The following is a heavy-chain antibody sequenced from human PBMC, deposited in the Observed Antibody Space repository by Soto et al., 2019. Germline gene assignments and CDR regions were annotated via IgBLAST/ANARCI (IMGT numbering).Heavy chain of an antibody. V-gene: IGHV1-24*01. J-gene: IGHJ5*02. CDR3: ATVYSSSVRITIFGVVTAAGWFDP. Sequence: ASVKVSCKVSGYTLTELSMHWVRQAPGKGLEWMGGFDPEDGETIYAQKFQGRVTMTEDTSTDTAYMELSSLRSEDTAVYYCATVYSSSVRITIFGVVTAAGWFDPWGQGTLVTVSS. CDR1: GYTLTELS. CDR2: FDPEDGET. D-gene: IGHD3-3*01.